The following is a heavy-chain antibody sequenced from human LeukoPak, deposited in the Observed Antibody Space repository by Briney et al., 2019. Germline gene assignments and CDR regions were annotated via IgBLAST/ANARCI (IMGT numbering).Heavy chain of an antibody. CDR1: GGSISSSSYY. V-gene: IGHV4-39*01. Sequence: PSETLSLTCTVSGGSISSSSYYWGWIRQPPGKGLEWIGSIYYSGSTYYNPSLKSRVTISVDTSKNQFSLKLSSVTAADTAVYYCATRGQLVSGILTGSAPQPDFDYWGQGTLVTVSS. D-gene: IGHD3-9*01. CDR3: ATRGQLVSGILTGSAPQPDFDY. CDR2: IYYSGST. J-gene: IGHJ4*02.